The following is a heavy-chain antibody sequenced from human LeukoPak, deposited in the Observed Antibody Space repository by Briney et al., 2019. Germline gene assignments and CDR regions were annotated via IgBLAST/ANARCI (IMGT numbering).Heavy chain of an antibody. V-gene: IGHV3-66*01. D-gene: IGHD6-6*01. Sequence: GGSLRLSCAASGFTVSSNYMSWVRQAPGKGLEWVSVIYSGGSTYYADSVKGRFTISRDNAKNSLYLQMNSPRAEDTAVYYCASSSSPYYFDYWGQGTLVTVSS. CDR3: ASSSSPYYFDY. J-gene: IGHJ4*02. CDR1: GFTVSSNY. CDR2: IYSGGST.